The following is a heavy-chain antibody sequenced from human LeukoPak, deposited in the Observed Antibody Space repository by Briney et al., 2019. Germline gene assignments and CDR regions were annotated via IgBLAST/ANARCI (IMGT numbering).Heavy chain of an antibody. V-gene: IGHV4-34*01. J-gene: IGHJ4*02. CDR2: INHSGST. D-gene: IGHD6-13*01. Sequence: PSETLSLTCAVYGGSFSGYYWSWIRQPPGKGLEWIGEINHSGSTNYNPSLKSRVTISVDTSKNQFSLNLKSVTAADTAVYYCAKDLASSSGLDNWGQGTLVTVSS. CDR3: AKDLASSSGLDN. CDR1: GGSFSGYY.